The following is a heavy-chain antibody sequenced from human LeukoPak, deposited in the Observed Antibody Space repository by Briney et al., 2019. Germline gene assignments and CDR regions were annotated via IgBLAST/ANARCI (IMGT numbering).Heavy chain of an antibody. CDR1: GYTFTSYG. D-gene: IGHD3-10*01. Sequence: GASVKVSCKASGYTFTSYGISWVRQAPGQGLEWMGWISAYNGNTNYAQKLQGRVTMTTDTSTSTAYMELRSLRSDDTAAYYCARGEGYYGSGSYLYWGQGTLVTVSS. V-gene: IGHV1-18*01. J-gene: IGHJ4*02. CDR3: ARGEGYYGSGSYLY. CDR2: ISAYNGNT.